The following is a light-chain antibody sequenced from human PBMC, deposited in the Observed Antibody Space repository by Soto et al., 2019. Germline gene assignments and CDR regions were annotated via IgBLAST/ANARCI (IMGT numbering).Light chain of an antibody. CDR1: QSVSSY. CDR2: DAS. J-gene: IGKJ3*01. Sequence: EIVLTQSPATLSLSPGERATLSCRASQSVSSYLAWYQQKPGQAPRLLIYDASNRATGIPARFSGSGSGNDFTLTISTLEPEEFAVYYCHQRSNWHTFGPGTKVDIK. V-gene: IGKV3-11*01. CDR3: HQRSNWHT.